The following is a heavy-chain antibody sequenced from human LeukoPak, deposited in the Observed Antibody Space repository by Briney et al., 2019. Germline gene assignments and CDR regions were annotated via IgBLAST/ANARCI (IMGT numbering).Heavy chain of an antibody. CDR1: GYTLTELS. V-gene: IGHV1-24*01. J-gene: IGHJ4*02. D-gene: IGHD1-26*01. CDR3: ARENARPGIVGAAGGFDY. CDR2: FDPEDGET. Sequence: ASVKVSCKVSGYTLTELSMHWVRQAPGKGLEWMGGFDPEDGETIYAQKFQGRVTMTEDTSTDTAYMELSSLRSEDTAVYYCARENARPGIVGAAGGFDYWGQGTLVTVSS.